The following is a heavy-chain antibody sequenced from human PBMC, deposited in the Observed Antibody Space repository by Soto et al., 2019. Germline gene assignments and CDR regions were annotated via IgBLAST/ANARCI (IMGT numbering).Heavy chain of an antibody. CDR2: IYYSGST. D-gene: IGHD3-3*01. V-gene: IGHV4-39*01. CDR3: ARSSFRVFGVVNHFDY. Sequence: SETLSLTCTASGGSISSSSYYWGWIRQPPGKGLEWIGSIYYSGSTYYNPSLKSRVTISVDTSKNQFSLKLSSVTAADTAVYYCARSSFRVFGVVNHFDYWGQGTXVTVSS. J-gene: IGHJ4*02. CDR1: GGSISSSSYY.